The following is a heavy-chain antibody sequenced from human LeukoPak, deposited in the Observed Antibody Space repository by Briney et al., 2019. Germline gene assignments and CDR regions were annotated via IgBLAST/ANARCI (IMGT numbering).Heavy chain of an antibody. V-gene: IGHV3-23*01. CDR2: ISDSGGAI. CDR1: GFTFRTYA. CDR3: ARIGSAAFTDY. J-gene: IGHJ4*02. Sequence: GGSLRLSCAASGFTFRTYALNWVRQAPGKGLEWVSAISDSGGAIYYADSVKGRFTMSRDNSKNLLFLQMNSLRAEDTAVYYCARIGSAAFTDYWGQGTLVTVSS. D-gene: IGHD3-3*02.